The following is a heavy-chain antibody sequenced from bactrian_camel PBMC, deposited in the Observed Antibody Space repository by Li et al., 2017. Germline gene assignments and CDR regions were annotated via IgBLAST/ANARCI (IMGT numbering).Heavy chain of an antibody. CDR3: AADSRERGWCTLGAPLLY. CDR1: GLRSIAHC. Sequence: HVQLVESGGGSVQAGGSLRLSCVARGLRSIAHCMGWVRQAAGKEREGVAVIWTGGGSTYYADSVKGRFTVSEDNAKNILYLQMNSLEPEDTAMYYCAADSRERGWCTLGAPLLYSGQGTQVTVS. V-gene: IGHV3S1*01. J-gene: IGHJ4*01. CDR2: IWTGGGST. D-gene: IGHD6*01.